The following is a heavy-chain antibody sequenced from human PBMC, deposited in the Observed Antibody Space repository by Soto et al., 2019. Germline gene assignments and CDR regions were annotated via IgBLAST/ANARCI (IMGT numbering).Heavy chain of an antibody. V-gene: IGHV4-59*01. D-gene: IGHD3-22*01. CDR1: NDSISSYY. Sequence: SETLSLTCPVSNDSISSYYWNWVRQPPGKGLEWIGYISYSGITKYNPSLKSRVTISLDTSKNQFSLRLNSVTAADTAIYYCARARGFSGFYHLFDSWGQGTLVTVSS. CDR3: ARARGFSGFYHLFDS. J-gene: IGHJ4*02. CDR2: ISYSGIT.